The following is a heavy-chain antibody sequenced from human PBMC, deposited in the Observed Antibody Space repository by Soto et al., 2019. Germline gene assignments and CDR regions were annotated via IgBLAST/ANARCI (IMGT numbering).Heavy chain of an antibody. D-gene: IGHD3-22*01. V-gene: IGHV5-51*01. CDR1: GYSFTIYW. CDR3: ARPYDSSGYSLAFDI. CDR2: IYPGDSDT. J-gene: IGHJ3*02. Sequence: GESLKISCKGSGYSFTIYWIGWVRQMPGKGLEWMGIIYPGDSDTRYSPSFQGQVTISADKSISTAYLQWSSLKASDTAMYYCARPYDSSGYSLAFDIWGQGTMVTVSS.